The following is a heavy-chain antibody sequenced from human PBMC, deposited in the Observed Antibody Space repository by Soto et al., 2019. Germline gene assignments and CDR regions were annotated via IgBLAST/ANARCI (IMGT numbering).Heavy chain of an antibody. CDR2: ISYDGSNK. CDR3: ARDNSLAVTTPDY. CDR1: GFTFSSYA. D-gene: IGHD4-17*01. J-gene: IGHJ4*02. V-gene: IGHV3-30-3*01. Sequence: QVQLVESGGGVVQPGRSLRLSFAASGFTFSSYAMHWVRQAPGKGLEWVAVISYDGSNKYYADSVKGRFTISRDNSKNTLYLQMNSLRAEDTAVYYCARDNSLAVTTPDYWGQGTLVTVSS.